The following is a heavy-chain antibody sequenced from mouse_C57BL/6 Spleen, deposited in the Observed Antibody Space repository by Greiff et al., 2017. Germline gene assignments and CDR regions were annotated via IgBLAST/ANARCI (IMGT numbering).Heavy chain of an antibody. Sequence: VQLQQSGAELVKPGASVKISCKASGYAFSSYWMNWVKQRPGKGLEWIGQIYPGDGDTNYNGKLQGKATLTADKASSTAYMQLSSLNSEDSAVYFWASPPSYGSRYWYFDVWGTGTTVTVSS. CDR3: ASPPSYGSRYWYFDV. CDR1: GYAFSSYW. D-gene: IGHD1-1*01. CDR2: IYPGDGDT. V-gene: IGHV1-80*01. J-gene: IGHJ1*03.